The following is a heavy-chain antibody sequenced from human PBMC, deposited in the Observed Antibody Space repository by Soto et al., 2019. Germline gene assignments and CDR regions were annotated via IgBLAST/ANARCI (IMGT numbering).Heavy chain of an antibody. Sequence: QVQLQESGPGLVKPSETLSLTCTVSGGSISSYYWSWIRQPAGKGLEWIGRIYTSGSTNYNPSLKRRVTMSVDTSKNQFSLKLSSVTAADTAVYYCARAGGGVYGDYVFDYYYGMDVWGQGTTVTVSS. J-gene: IGHJ6*02. D-gene: IGHD4-17*01. CDR1: GGSISSYY. CDR2: IYTSGST. V-gene: IGHV4-4*07. CDR3: ARAGGGVYGDYVFDYYYGMDV.